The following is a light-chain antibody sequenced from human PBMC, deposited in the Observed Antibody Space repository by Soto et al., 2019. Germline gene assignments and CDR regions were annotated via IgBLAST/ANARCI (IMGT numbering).Light chain of an antibody. Sequence: EIVLTQSPGTLSLSPGERATLSCRASQSVSSNYLAWYQQKPGQAPRLLIYGASIRATGIPDRFSGSGSGTDFTLTISRLEPEDFAFYYCQQGNTWPWTFGQGTKVDIK. V-gene: IGKV3D-20*02. CDR3: QQGNTWPWT. CDR2: GAS. J-gene: IGKJ1*01. CDR1: QSVSSNY.